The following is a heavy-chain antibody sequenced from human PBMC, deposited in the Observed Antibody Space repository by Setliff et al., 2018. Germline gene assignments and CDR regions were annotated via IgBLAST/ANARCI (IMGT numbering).Heavy chain of an antibody. J-gene: IGHJ4*02. Sequence: ASVTLSLTCAVYGDSLSGYYWSWIRQSPKKGLEWIGEIMPGRDTLYSPSLESRLTITIDTSKSQFSLKLSSVTAADTAVYYCARHATYYYGSGNLPFDSWGQGTLVTVSS. D-gene: IGHD3-10*01. V-gene: IGHV4-34*12. CDR2: IMPGRDT. CDR3: ARHATYYYGSGNLPFDS. CDR1: GDSLSGYY.